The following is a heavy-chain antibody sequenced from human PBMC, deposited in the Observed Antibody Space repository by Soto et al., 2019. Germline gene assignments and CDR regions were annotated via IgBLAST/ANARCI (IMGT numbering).Heavy chain of an antibody. Sequence: VQLQESGPGLVKPSGTLSLTCAVSGDSISNYNWWSWVRQPPGKGLEWIGEISPSANTHYNPSLQSRVTISVDASKNQFSLDLTSVTAADTAVYYCARGFAIRAFWGQGTLVSVSS. CDR3: ARGFAIRAF. CDR2: ISPSANT. D-gene: IGHD3-10*01. J-gene: IGHJ4*02. CDR1: GDSISNYNW. V-gene: IGHV4-4*02.